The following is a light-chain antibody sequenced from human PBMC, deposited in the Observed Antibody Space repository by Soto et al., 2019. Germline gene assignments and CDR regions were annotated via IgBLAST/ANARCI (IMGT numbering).Light chain of an antibody. CDR2: SNN. CDR1: SSNIGSNT. J-gene: IGLJ1*01. CDR3: AAWDDSLNGRYV. Sequence: QSALTQPPSASGTPGQRVTISCSGSSSNIGSNTVNWYQQLPGTAPKLLIYSNNQRPSGVPDRFSGSKSGTSASLAISGLQSDDEAYYYCAAWDDSLNGRYVFGTGTKVTVL. V-gene: IGLV1-44*01.